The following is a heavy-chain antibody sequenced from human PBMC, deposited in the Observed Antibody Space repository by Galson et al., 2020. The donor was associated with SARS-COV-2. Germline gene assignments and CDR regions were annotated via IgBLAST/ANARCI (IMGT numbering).Heavy chain of an antibody. CDR2: ISSSSSYI. J-gene: IGHJ1*01. CDR1: GFTFSSYS. Sequence: NSGGSLRLSCAASGFTFSSYSMNWVRQAPGKGLEWVSSISSSSSYIYYADSVKGRFTISRDNAKNSLYLQMNSLRAEDTAVYYCARDFSVGATTSYFQHWGQCTLVTVSS. CDR3: ARDFSVGATTSYFQH. V-gene: IGHV3-21*01. D-gene: IGHD1-26*01.